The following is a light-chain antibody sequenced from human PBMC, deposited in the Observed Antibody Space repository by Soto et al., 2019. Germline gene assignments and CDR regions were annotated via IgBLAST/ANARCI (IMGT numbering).Light chain of an antibody. V-gene: IGKV1-5*03. Sequence: DIQMTQSPSTLSASVGDRVTITCRASQTISSWLAWYQQKPGKAPKLLIYKASSLESGVPSRFSGSGSGTEFTLTIGSLQTDDFATYCCQQYNSYSWTFGQGTKVEIK. CDR1: QTISSW. J-gene: IGKJ1*01. CDR2: KAS. CDR3: QQYNSYSWT.